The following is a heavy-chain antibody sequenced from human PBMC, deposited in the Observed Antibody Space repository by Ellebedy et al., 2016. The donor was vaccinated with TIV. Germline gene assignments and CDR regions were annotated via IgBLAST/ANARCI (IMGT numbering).Heavy chain of an antibody. J-gene: IGHJ3*02. D-gene: IGHD5-18*01. CDR2: IKQDGSEQ. CDR1: GFTFSSYW. CDR3: ARDPGYSAFDI. V-gene: IGHV3-7*01. Sequence: GESLKISXAASGFTFSSYWVNWVRQAPGKGLEWVANIKQDGSEQYYVDSVRGRFTISRDNAKNAVYLQMNNLGADDTAVYYCARDPGYSAFDIWGQGTLVTVSS.